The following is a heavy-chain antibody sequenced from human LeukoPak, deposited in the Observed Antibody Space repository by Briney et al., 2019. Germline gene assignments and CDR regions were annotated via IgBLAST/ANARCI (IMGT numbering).Heavy chain of an antibody. CDR2: IIPIFGTA. V-gene: IGHV1-69*05. J-gene: IGHJ4*02. CDR1: GGTFSSYA. Sequence: SVKVSCKASGGTFSSYAISWVRQAPGQGLEWMGRIIPIFGTANYAQKFQGRVTITTDESTSTAYMELSSLRSEDTAVYYCARGGSSDVTLGDYFDYWGQGTLVTASS. CDR3: ARGGSSDVTLGDYFDY. D-gene: IGHD2-15*01.